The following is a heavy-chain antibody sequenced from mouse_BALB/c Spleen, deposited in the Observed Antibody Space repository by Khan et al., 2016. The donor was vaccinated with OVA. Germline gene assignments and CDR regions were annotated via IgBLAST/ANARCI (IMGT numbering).Heavy chain of an antibody. CDR3: ARPHYFSSRLEN. CDR1: GYTFTNYG. V-gene: IGHV9-3-1*01. J-gene: IGHJ4*01. D-gene: IGHD1-1*01. CDR2: INTFTGEP. Sequence: QIQLVQSGPEMKKPGETVKISCKASGYTFTNYGMNWVKQSPGKALKWMGWINTFTGEPTYADDFKGRFAFSLETSASTAYLQINNLKNEDTATYFCARPHYFSSRLENWGQGTSVTVSS.